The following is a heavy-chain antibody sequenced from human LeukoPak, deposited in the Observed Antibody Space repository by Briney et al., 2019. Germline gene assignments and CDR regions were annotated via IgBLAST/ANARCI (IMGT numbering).Heavy chain of an antibody. J-gene: IGHJ4*02. V-gene: IGHV3-23*01. CDR2: ISGSGGST. CDR1: GFIFSSYG. CDR3: AKDRPTVVTRRHYFDY. D-gene: IGHD4-23*01. Sequence: PGGTLRLSCVASGFIFSSYGMSWVRQAPGKELEWVSAISGSGGSTYYADSVKGRFTISRDNSKNTLYLQMNSLRAEDTAVYYCAKDRPTVVTRRHYFDYWGQGILVTVSS.